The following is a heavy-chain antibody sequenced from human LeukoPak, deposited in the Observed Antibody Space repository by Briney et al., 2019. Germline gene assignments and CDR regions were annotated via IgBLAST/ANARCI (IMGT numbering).Heavy chain of an antibody. CDR2: IYYSGST. CDR1: GGSISTYY. Sequence: SETLSLTCTVSGGSISTYYWSWIRQPPGERLEWIGYIYYSGSTNYNPSLKSRVTISVDTSKNLFSLKLTSLTAADTAVYSCARFHGSSSTSDYWGQGTLVTVSS. D-gene: IGHD6-6*01. V-gene: IGHV4-59*01. CDR3: ARFHGSSSTSDY. J-gene: IGHJ4*02.